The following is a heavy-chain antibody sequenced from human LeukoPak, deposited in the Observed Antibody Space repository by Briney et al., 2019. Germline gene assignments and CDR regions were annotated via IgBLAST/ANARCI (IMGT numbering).Heavy chain of an antibody. Sequence: PSETLSLTCTVSGGSISSGGYYWSWIRQPAGKGLEWIGRIYTSGSTNYNPSLKSRVTMSVDTSKNQFSLKLSSVTAADTAVYYCARESYGDYGLHYFDYWGQGTLVTVSS. J-gene: IGHJ4*02. CDR2: IYTSGST. V-gene: IGHV4-61*02. CDR3: ARESYGDYGLHYFDY. D-gene: IGHD4-17*01. CDR1: GGSISSGGYY.